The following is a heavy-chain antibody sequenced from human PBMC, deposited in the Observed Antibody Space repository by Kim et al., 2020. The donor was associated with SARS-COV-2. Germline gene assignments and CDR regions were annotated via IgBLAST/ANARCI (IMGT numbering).Heavy chain of an antibody. V-gene: IGHV1-18*01. D-gene: IGHD3-3*01. J-gene: IGHJ6*02. CDR1: GYTFTSYG. CDR2: ISAYNGNT. CDR3: ARESGPLDFWSGFLPIASYYGMDG. Sequence: ASVKVSCKASGYTFTSYGISWVRQAPGQGLEWMGWISAYNGNTNYAQKLQGRVTMTTDTSTSTAYMELRSLRSDDTAVYYCARESGPLDFWSGFLPIASYYGMDGWGQGNKVTVS.